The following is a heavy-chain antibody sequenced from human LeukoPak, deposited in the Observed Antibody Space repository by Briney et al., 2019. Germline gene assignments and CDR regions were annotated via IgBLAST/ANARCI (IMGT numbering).Heavy chain of an antibody. CDR2: IKSKTDGGTT. D-gene: IGHD6-19*01. V-gene: IGHV3-15*01. CDR3: TTAGFTAGFDHDAFDI. Sequence: GGSLRLSCAASGFTFSRNWMTWVRQAPGKGLEWVGRIKSKTDGGTTDYAAPVKGRFTISRDDSKNTLYLQMNSLKTEDTAVYYCTTAGFTAGFDHDAFDIWGQGTMVTVSS. J-gene: IGHJ3*02. CDR1: GFTFSRNW.